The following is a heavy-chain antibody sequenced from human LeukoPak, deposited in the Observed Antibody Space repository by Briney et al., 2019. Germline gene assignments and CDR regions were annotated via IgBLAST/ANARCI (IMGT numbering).Heavy chain of an antibody. Sequence: ASVKVSCKASGYTFTSYGISWVRQAPGQGLEWMGWISAYNGNTNYAQKLQGRVTMTTDTSTSTAYMELRSLRSDDTAVYYCARGRGDYYFDSGRRRRILGYFDYWGQGTLVTVSS. D-gene: IGHD3-10*01. V-gene: IGHV1-18*01. J-gene: IGHJ4*02. CDR1: GYTFTSYG. CDR3: ARGRGDYYFDSGRRRRILGYFDY. CDR2: ISAYNGNT.